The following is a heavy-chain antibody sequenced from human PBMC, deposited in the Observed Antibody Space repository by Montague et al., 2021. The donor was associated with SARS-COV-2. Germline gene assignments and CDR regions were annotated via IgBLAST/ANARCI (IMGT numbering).Heavy chain of an antibody. J-gene: IGHJ3*02. Sequence: SETLSLTCTVSGGSISSYHWSWIRQPPGKGLEWIGYIYYSGSTNXNPSLKSRVTISVDTSKNQFSLKLSSVTAADTAVNYCARGSGWMGNAFDIWGQGTMVTVSS. D-gene: IGHD6-19*01. V-gene: IGHV4-59*01. CDR2: IYYSGST. CDR1: GGSISSYH. CDR3: ARGSGWMGNAFDI.